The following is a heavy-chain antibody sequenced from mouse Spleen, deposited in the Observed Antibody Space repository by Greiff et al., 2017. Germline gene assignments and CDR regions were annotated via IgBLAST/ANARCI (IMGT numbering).Heavy chain of an antibody. CDR1: GYTFTDYY. Sequence: VQLKESGPVLVKPGASVKMSCKASGYTFTDYYMNWVKQSHGKSLEWIGVINPYNGGTSYNQKFKGKATLTVDKSSSTAYMELNSLTSEDSAVYYCARRRDYAPFDYWGQGTTLTVSS. J-gene: IGHJ2*01. D-gene: IGHD2-4*01. V-gene: IGHV1-19*01. CDR3: ARRRDYAPFDY. CDR2: INPYNGGT.